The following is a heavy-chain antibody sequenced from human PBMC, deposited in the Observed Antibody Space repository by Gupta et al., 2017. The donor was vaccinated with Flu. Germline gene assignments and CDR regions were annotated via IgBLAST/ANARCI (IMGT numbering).Heavy chain of an antibody. J-gene: IGHJ6*02. CDR2: IAYDGSNK. CDR3: AKDKSGYRSNYGMDV. D-gene: IGHD5-18*01. Sequence: QVQLVESGVGVVEPGRSLSVYCAASGFTFSRYGMHWVLQATGKGLVWVSVIAYDGSNKYYADYVKGRFTISRDNSKNTLYLQMNSLSAEDTAVYYCAKDKSGYRSNYGMDVWGQGTTVTVSS. V-gene: IGHV3-30*18. CDR1: GFTFSRYG.